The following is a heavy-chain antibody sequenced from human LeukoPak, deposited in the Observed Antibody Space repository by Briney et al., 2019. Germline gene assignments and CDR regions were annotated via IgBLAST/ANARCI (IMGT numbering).Heavy chain of an antibody. CDR3: ARTESIAARPDH. CDR1: GGTFSSYA. V-gene: IGHV1-69*13. Sequence: ASVKVSCKASGGTFSSYAISWVRQAPGQGLEWMGGIIPIFGTANYAQKFQGRVTITADESTSTAYMELSSLRSEDTAVYYCARTESIAARPDHWGQGTLVTVSS. CDR2: IIPIFGTA. J-gene: IGHJ4*02. D-gene: IGHD6-6*01.